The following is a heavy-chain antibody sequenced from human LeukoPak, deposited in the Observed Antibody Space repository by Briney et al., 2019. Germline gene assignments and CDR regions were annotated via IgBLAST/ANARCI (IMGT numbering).Heavy chain of an antibody. Sequence: GGSLRLSCEGSGFSVGSKYMNWVRQAPGKGLEGVSILYSGGGTYYADSVKVRFTVSRDSSKNTLYLHMNSLRVEDTAVYYCARVGDHYHWYLDVWGRGTLVTVSS. CDR1: GFSVGSKY. CDR3: ARVGDHYHWYLDV. CDR2: LYSGGGT. J-gene: IGHJ2*01. V-gene: IGHV3-53*01. D-gene: IGHD3-10*01.